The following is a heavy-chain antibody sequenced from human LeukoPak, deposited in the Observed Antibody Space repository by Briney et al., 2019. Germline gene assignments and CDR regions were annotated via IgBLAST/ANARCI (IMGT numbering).Heavy chain of an antibody. CDR1: GFTFSSYA. CDR3: ARGDYYGSGSSV. J-gene: IGHJ4*02. V-gene: IGHV3-30-3*01. D-gene: IGHD3-10*01. Sequence: GGSLRLSCAASGFTFSSYAMHWVRQAPGKGLEWVAVISYDGSNKYYAGSVKGRFTISRDNSKNTLYLQMNSLRAEDTAVYYCARGDYYGSGSSVWGQGTLVTVSS. CDR2: ISYDGSNK.